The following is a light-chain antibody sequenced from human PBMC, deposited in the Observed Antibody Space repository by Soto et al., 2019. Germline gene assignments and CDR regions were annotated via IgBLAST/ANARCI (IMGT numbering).Light chain of an antibody. J-gene: IGKJ2*01. CDR2: GAS. CDR1: QSVSSTY. Sequence: EIVLTQSPGTLSLSPGQTATLSCSASQSVSSTYVAWYQQKPGQAPRLLIYGASSRATGIPDRFSGSGSGTDFTLTISRLEPEDFAVYYCQQYGSSPLYTFGQGTKVDIK. CDR3: QQYGSSPLYT. V-gene: IGKV3-20*01.